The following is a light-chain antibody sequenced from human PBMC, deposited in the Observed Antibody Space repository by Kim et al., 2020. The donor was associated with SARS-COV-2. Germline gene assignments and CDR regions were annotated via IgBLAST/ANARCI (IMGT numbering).Light chain of an antibody. CDR1: NIGSKS. V-gene: IGLV3-21*04. CDR2: YDS. J-gene: IGLJ2*01. Sequence: SYELTQPPSVSVAPGKTARITCGGNNIGSKSVHWYQQKPGQAPVLVIYYDSDRPSGIPERFSCSNSGNTATLTISRVEAGDEAAYYCQVWDSSSDHLVFG. CDR3: QVWDSSSDHLV.